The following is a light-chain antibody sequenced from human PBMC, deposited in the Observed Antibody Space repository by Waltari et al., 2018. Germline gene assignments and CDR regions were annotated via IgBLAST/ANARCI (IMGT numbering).Light chain of an antibody. CDR2: LGS. J-gene: IGKJ1*01. CDR3: MQALQSPWT. V-gene: IGKV2-28*01. CDR1: QSLLHSNGYNY. Sequence: DIVMTQSPLSLPVTPGEPASISCRSSQSLLHSNGYNYLDWYLQKPGQSPQLLIYLGSNRDSGVPDRFSGSGSGTGFTLKISRVEAEDVGVYYCMQALQSPWTFGQGTKVEIK.